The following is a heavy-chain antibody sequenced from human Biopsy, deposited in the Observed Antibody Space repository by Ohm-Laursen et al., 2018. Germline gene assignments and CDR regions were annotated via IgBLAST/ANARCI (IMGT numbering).Heavy chain of an antibody. CDR3: AKDRYNYTPIGGFSMDV. CDR2: IFYDGSNT. V-gene: IGHV3-30*18. Sequence: SLRLSCTASGFTLSDHNMDWARLAPGKGLEWVAFIFYDGSNTYYADSVKGRFTISRDNSRDTLYLQMSSLRAEDTAVYYCAKDRYNYTPIGGFSMDVWGQGTTVTVSS. D-gene: IGHD5-18*01. CDR1: GFTLSDHN. J-gene: IGHJ6*02.